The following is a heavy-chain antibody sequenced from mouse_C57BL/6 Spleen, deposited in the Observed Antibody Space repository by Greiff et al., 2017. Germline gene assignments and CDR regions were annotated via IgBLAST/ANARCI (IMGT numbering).Heavy chain of an antibody. V-gene: IGHV5-17*01. CDR2: ISSGSSTI. Sequence: EVQLQQSGGGLVKPGGSLKLSCAASGFTFSDYGMHWVRQAPEKGLEWVAYISSGSSTIYYADTVEGRFTISRDNAKNTLFLQMTSLRSEDTAMYYCATYYYGSSHYAMDYWGQGTSVTVSS. D-gene: IGHD1-1*01. J-gene: IGHJ4*01. CDR3: ATYYYGSSHYAMDY. CDR1: GFTFSDYG.